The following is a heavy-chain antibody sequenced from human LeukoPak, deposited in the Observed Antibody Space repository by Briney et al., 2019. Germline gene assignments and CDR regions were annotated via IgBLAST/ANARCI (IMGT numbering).Heavy chain of an antibody. CDR1: GFSLSTSGVG. D-gene: IGHD2-2*02. J-gene: IGHJ4*02. Sequence: GPTLVKPTQTLTLTCTFSGFSLSTSGVGVGWIRQPPGKALEWLALIYWNDDKRYSPSLKSRLTITKDTSKNQVVLTMTNMDPVDTATYYCARETLTPTPIPRTLDYWGQGTLVTVSS. CDR2: IYWNDDK. CDR3: ARETLTPTPIPRTLDY. V-gene: IGHV2-5*01.